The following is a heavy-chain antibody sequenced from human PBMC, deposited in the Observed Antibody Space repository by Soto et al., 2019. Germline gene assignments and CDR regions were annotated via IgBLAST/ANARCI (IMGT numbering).Heavy chain of an antibody. CDR1: GYTFTSYD. V-gene: IGHV1-8*01. CDR2: MNPNSGNT. CDR3: VLVPAARDPSFDY. J-gene: IGHJ4*02. D-gene: IGHD2-2*01. Sequence: QVQLVQSGAEVKKPGASVKVSCKASGYTFTSYDINWVRQATGQGLEWMGWMNPNSGNTGYAQKFQGRVTMTRNTSISTAYMELSSLRSEDTAVYYCVLVPAARDPSFDYWGQGTLVTVSS.